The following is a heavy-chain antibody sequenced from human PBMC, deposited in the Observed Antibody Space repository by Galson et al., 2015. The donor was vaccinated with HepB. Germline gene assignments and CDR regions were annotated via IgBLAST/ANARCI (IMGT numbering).Heavy chain of an antibody. CDR2: IWYGGSNK. CDR1: GFTFSSYG. D-gene: IGHD6-13*01. Sequence: LRLSCAASGFTFSSYGMHWVRQAPGKGLEWVAVIWYGGSNKYYADSVKGRFTISRDNSKNTLYLQMNSLRAEDTAVYYCARDGGTAAPYGMDVWGQGTTVTVSS. CDR3: ARDGGTAAPYGMDV. V-gene: IGHV3-33*01. J-gene: IGHJ6*02.